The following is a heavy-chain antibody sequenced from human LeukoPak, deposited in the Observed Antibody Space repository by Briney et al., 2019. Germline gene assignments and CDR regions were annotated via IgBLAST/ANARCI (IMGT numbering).Heavy chain of an antibody. D-gene: IGHD6-13*01. V-gene: IGHV4-59*01. CDR3: ARVHRYSSSWYECYYYYYMDV. CDR1: GGSISSYY. Sequence: PSETLSLTCTVSGGSISSYYWSWIRQPPGKGLEWIGYIYYSGGTNYNPSLKSRVTISVDTSKNQFSLKLSSVTAADTAVYYCARVHRYSSSWYECYYYYYMDVWGKGTTVTVSS. CDR2: IYYSGGT. J-gene: IGHJ6*03.